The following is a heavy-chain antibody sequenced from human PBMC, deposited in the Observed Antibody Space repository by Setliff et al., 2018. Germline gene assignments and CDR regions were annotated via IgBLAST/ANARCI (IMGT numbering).Heavy chain of an antibody. V-gene: IGHV1-2*02. CDR2: INPNSGGT. J-gene: IGHJ3*02. Sequence: ASVKVSCKASGYTFTGYYMHWVRRAPGQGLEWMGWINPNSGGTNYAQKFQGRVTMTRDTSISTAYMELSRLRSDGTAVYYCAKDQGSLVGARHGSHDAFDIWGQGTMVTVSS. CDR1: GYTFTGYY. CDR3: AKDQGSLVGARHGSHDAFDI. D-gene: IGHD1-26*01.